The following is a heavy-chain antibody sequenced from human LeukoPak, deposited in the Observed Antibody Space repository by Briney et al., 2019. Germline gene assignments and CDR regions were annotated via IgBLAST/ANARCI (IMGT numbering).Heavy chain of an antibody. CDR1: GGSFSTFY. Sequence: EPSETLSLTCGVSGGSFSTFYWNWIGQHPGKGLEWIGEINHNGNTNYNPSLKGRVTLSVDKSKNQFSLKLRSVTAADTALYYCATVAIRAEFHFDHWGQGLLVTVSS. V-gene: IGHV4-34*01. CDR2: INHNGNT. J-gene: IGHJ4*02. D-gene: IGHD3-10*01. CDR3: ATVAIRAEFHFDH.